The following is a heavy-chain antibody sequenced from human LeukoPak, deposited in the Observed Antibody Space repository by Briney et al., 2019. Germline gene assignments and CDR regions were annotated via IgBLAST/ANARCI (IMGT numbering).Heavy chain of an antibody. CDR2: ISAGGYSP. D-gene: IGHD2-2*01. Sequence: PGGSLRLSCAASGVTFRDIAMSWVRQAPGKGLEWVSRISAGGYSPTYADSVKGRFTISRDISKETVYLEINSLRAEDTAVYYCARSPSDDTIQEGYGAFDIWGQGTTVTVSS. CDR3: ARSPSDDTIQEGYGAFDI. CDR1: GVTFRDIA. J-gene: IGHJ3*02. V-gene: IGHV3-23*01.